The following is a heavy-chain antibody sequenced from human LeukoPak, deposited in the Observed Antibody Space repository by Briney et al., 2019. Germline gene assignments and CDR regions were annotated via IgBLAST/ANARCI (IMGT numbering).Heavy chain of an antibody. CDR2: IYYSGIP. CDR3: ARSYCNSTSCYAVGAFDF. J-gene: IGHJ3*01. CDR1: GGSISSTDYY. V-gene: IGHV4-39*02. Sequence: SETLSLTCTVSGGSISSTDYYWGWIRQPPERGLEWIGSIYYSGIPYYNPSLKSRVTTSVDTSKNHISLKLSSVTAADTAVYYCARSYCNSTSCYAVGAFDFWGQGTVVTVS. D-gene: IGHD2-2*01.